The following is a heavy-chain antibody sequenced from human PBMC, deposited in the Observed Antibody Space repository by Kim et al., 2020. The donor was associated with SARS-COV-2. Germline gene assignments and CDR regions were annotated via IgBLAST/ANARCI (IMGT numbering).Heavy chain of an antibody. Sequence: NYNPSLKSRVTISVDKSKNQCSLKLSSVTAADTAVYYCASRYSSGWSFDYWGQGTLVTVSS. V-gene: IGHV4-4*02. J-gene: IGHJ4*02. D-gene: IGHD6-19*01. CDR3: ASRYSSGWSFDY.